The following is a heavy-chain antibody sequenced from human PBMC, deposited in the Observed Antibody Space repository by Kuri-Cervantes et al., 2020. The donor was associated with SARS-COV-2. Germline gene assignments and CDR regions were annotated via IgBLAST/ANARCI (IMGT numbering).Heavy chain of an antibody. CDR3: AKDRSSSAYYYYYMDV. CDR2: ISYDGSKK. D-gene: IGHD6-6*01. V-gene: IGHV3-30*18. J-gene: IGHJ6*03. CDR1: GLTFSNYG. Sequence: LSLTCAASGLTFSNYGMHWVRQAPGKGLEWVAVISYDGSKKYYADSVKGRFTISRDNSKNTLYLQMNSLRAEDTAVYYCAKDRSSSAYYYYYMDVWGKGTTVTVSS.